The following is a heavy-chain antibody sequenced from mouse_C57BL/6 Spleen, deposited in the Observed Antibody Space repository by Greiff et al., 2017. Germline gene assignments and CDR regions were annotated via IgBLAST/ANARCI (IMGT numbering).Heavy chain of an antibody. V-gene: IGHV8-12*01. Sequence: QVTLKESGPGILQSSQTLSLTCSFSGFSLSTSGMGVSWIRQPSGKGLEWLAHSYWDDDKRYNPSLKSRLTTSKDTSRNQVVHKVTSVDTADTATYYGARECYGSSYRYFDVWGIGTTVTVAS. CDR2: SYWDDDK. D-gene: IGHD1-1*01. CDR1: GFSLSTSGMG. J-gene: IGHJ1*03. CDR3: ARECYGSSYRYFDV.